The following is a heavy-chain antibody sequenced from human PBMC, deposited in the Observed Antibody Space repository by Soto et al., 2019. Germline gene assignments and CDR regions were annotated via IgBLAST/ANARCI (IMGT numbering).Heavy chain of an antibody. CDR3: ATLKLMMGLGPFAY. CDR1: GFIFSNYN. V-gene: IGHV3-48*02. J-gene: IGHJ4*02. CDR2: ISSSSSTT. Sequence: EVQLVESGGGLVQPGGSLRLSCAASGFIFSNYNMNWVRQAPGKGLEWVSYISSSSSTTHYADSVKGRYTISRDNSKNSLYLQMNSLRDEDTAVYYCATLKLMMGLGPFAYWGQGTLVTVSS. D-gene: IGHD2-8*01.